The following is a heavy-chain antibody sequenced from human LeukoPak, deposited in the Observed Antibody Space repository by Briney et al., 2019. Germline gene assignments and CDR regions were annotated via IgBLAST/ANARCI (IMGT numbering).Heavy chain of an antibody. CDR3: ARIGVVVGHYYYMDV. CDR2: IYTSGST. V-gene: IGHV4-4*07. D-gene: IGHD2-15*01. CDR1: GGSISSYY. Sequence: LSETLSLTCTVSGGSISSYYWSWIRQPAGKGLEWIGRIYTSGSTNYNPSLKSRVTMSVDTSKNQFSLKLSSVTAADTAVYYCARIGVVVGHYYYMDVWGKGTTVTVSS. J-gene: IGHJ6*03.